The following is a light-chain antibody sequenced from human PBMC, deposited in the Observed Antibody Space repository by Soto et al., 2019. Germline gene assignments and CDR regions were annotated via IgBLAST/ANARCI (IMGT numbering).Light chain of an antibody. J-gene: IGKJ1*01. CDR1: QSISSW. CDR3: QQYSTYSWT. CDR2: DAS. V-gene: IGKV1-5*01. Sequence: DIQMTQSPSTLSGSVVDRVTITCRASQSISSWLAWYQQKPGKAPKFLIYDASSLERGIPSRFSGSGSGTEFTLTISSLQPDDFATYYCQQYSTYSWTFGQGTKVDIK.